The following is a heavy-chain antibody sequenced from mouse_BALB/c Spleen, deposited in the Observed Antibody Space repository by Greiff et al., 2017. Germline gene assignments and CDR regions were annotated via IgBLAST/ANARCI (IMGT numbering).Heavy chain of an antibody. CDR2: ISYSGST. CDR1: GYSITSDYA. Sequence: EVQLVESGPGLVKPSQSLSLTCTVTGYSITSDYAWNWIRQFPGNKLEWMGYISYSGSTSYNPSLKSRISITRDTSKNQFFLQLNSVTTEDTATYYCASYYGNYGWFAYWGQGTLVTVSA. D-gene: IGHD2-1*01. J-gene: IGHJ3*01. V-gene: IGHV3-2*02. CDR3: ASYYGNYGWFAY.